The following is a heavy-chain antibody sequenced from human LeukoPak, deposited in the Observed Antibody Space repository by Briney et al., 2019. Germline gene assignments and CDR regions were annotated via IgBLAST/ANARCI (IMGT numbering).Heavy chain of an antibody. CDR3: ARDFQWLRAMDV. J-gene: IGHJ6*02. Sequence: GRSLRLSCAASGFTFSDYAMHWVRQARGKGLEWVTVMSYDGSNKYYADSVKGRFTISRDNSKNTLYVQMNSLRVEDTAVYYCARDFQWLRAMDVWGQGTTVTVSS. V-gene: IGHV3-30-3*01. D-gene: IGHD6-19*01. CDR1: GFTFSDYA. CDR2: MSYDGSNK.